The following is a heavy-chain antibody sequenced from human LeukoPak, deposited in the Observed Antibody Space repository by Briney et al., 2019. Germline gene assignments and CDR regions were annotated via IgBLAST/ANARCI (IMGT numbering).Heavy chain of an antibody. V-gene: IGHV1-2*02. CDR2: INPNSGGT. Sequence: ASVKVSCKASGYTFTGYYMHWVRQAPGQGLEWMGWINPNSGGTNYAQKFQGRVTITADKSTSTAYMELSSLRSEDTAVYYCARGQKGYYDSSGYYYRFDYWGQGTLVTVSS. J-gene: IGHJ4*02. CDR1: GYTFTGYY. D-gene: IGHD3-22*01. CDR3: ARGQKGYYDSSGYYYRFDY.